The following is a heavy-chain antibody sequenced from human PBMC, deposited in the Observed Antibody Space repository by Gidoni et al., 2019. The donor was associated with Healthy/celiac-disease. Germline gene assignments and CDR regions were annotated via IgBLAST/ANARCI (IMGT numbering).Heavy chain of an antibody. Sequence: EVQLVESGGGLVKPGGSLRLSCAASGFTFSSYSMNWVRQAPGEGLEWVSSISSSSSYIYYADSVKGRFTISRDNAKNSLYLQMNSLRAEDTAVYYCARVPDSSGYYFDYWGQGTLVTVSS. J-gene: IGHJ4*02. CDR2: ISSSSSYI. CDR3: ARVPDSSGYYFDY. D-gene: IGHD3-22*01. V-gene: IGHV3-21*01. CDR1: GFTFSSYS.